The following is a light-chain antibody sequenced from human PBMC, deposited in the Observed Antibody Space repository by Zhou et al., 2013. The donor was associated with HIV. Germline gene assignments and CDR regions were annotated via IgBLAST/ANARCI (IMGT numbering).Light chain of an antibody. Sequence: DIQMTQSPTSLSASVGDSVTITCRASQTLDTYLNWYQQKPGKTPQLLIYAASTLQSGVSSRFSGSGSGTDFTLTISCLQSEDFATYYCQQYSSYPPYSFGQGTKLEIK. CDR1: QTLDTY. V-gene: IGKV1-39*01. CDR3: QQYSSYPPYS. CDR2: AAS. J-gene: IGKJ2*03.